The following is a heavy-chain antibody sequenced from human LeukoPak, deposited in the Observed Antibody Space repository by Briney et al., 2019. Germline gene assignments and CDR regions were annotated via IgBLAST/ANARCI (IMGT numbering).Heavy chain of an antibody. V-gene: IGHV3-23*01. CDR3: AKGGVYGDYYFDY. CDR2: ISGSGDRT. Sequence: GGSLRLSCAASGFTFSNYAVSWVRQAPGKGLEWVSTISGSGDRTYYADSVKGRFTISRDNSKNTLYLQMNSLRAEDTALYYCAKGGVYGDYYFDYWGQGTLVTVSS. CDR1: GFTFSNYA. J-gene: IGHJ4*02. D-gene: IGHD4-17*01.